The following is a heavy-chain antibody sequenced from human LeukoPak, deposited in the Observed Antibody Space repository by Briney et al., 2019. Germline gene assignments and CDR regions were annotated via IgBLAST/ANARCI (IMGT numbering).Heavy chain of an antibody. CDR2: INHSGST. Sequence: PSETLSLTCAVYGGSFSGYYWSWIRQPPGKGLEWIGEINHSGSTNYNPSLKSRVTMSVDTSKNQFSLKLSSVTAADTAVYYCASLKQQLVGWFDPWGQGTLVTVSS. V-gene: IGHV4-34*01. D-gene: IGHD6-13*01. CDR1: GGSFSGYY. J-gene: IGHJ5*02. CDR3: ASLKQQLVGWFDP.